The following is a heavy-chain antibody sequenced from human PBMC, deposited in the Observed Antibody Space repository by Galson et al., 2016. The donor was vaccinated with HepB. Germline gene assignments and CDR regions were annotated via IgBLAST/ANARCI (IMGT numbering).Heavy chain of an antibody. D-gene: IGHD6-13*01. J-gene: IGHJ4*02. Sequence: SVKVSCKASGYTFTRYAMHWVRQAPGQRLEWMGWINAGNGYTKYSQKFQVRVTITRDTSASTAYMELSSLRSEDTAVYYCARDRGCAIAAAGDFDYWGQGTLVTVSS. V-gene: IGHV1-3*01. CDR1: GYTFTRYA. CDR3: ARDRGCAIAAAGDFDY. CDR2: INAGNGYT.